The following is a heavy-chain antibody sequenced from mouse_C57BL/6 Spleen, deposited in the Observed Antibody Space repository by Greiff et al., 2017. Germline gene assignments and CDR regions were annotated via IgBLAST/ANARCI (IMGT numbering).Heavy chain of an antibody. CDR2: ILPGSGST. Sequence: QVQLQQSGAELMKPGASVKLSCKATGYTFTGYWIEWVKQRPGHGLEWIGEILPGSGSTNSNEKFKGKATFTADTSSNTAYMQLSSLTTEDSALYYCARDSSGYVAYWGQGTLVTVSA. CDR3: ARDSSGYVAY. D-gene: IGHD3-2*02. V-gene: IGHV1-9*01. CDR1: GYTFTGYW. J-gene: IGHJ3*01.